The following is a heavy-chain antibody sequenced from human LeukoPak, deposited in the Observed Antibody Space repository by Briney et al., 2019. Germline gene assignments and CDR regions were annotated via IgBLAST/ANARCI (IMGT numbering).Heavy chain of an antibody. CDR3: ARVGYCSSTSCYYQYYSDY. Sequence: PSETLSLTCTVSGGSISSHYWSWIRQPPGKGLEWIGYIYYSGSTNYNPSLKSRVTISVDTSKNQFSLKLSSVTAADTAVYYCARVGYCSSTSCYYQYYSDYWGQGTLVTVSS. CDR1: GGSISSHY. CDR2: IYYSGST. V-gene: IGHV4-59*11. D-gene: IGHD2-2*01. J-gene: IGHJ4*02.